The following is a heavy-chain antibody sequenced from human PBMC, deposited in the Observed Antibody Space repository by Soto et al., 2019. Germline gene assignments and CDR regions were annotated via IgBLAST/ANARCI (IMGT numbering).Heavy chain of an antibody. J-gene: IGHJ5*01. V-gene: IGHV4-39*01. CDR3: ARQVPAAIRLGWFDS. CDR2: IDCSGST. D-gene: IGHD2-2*02. Sequence: PSETLSLTCTVSGGTISRSTYYWGRLRQPPGKGLEWIGSIDCSGSTYYRPSLKGRVTISVDTSKNQFSLKLSSVTAADTAVYYCARQVPAAIRLGWFDSWGQGTLVTVSS. CDR1: GGTISRSTYY.